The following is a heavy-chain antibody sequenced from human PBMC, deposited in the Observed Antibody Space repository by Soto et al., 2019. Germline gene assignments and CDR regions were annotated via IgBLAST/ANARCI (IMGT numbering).Heavy chain of an antibody. D-gene: IGHD5-18*01. CDR3: ARALIQLWPHYYYGMDV. V-gene: IGHV4-30-4*01. CDR1: GGSIRSGDYY. J-gene: IGHJ6*02. Sequence: PSETLSLTCTVSGGSIRSGDYYWSWIRQPPGKGLEWIGYIYYSGTTYYNPSLKSRVTISVDTSKNQFSLKVSSVTAADTAVYYCARALIQLWPHYYYGMDVWGQGTTVTVSS. CDR2: IYYSGTT.